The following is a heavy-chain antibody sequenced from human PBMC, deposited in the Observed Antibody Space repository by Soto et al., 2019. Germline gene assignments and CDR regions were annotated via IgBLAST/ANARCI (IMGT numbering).Heavy chain of an antibody. CDR1: GGSIISGDYY. Sequence: PSETLSLTCTVSGGSIISGDYYWSWIRQPPGKGLEWIGYIYYSGSTYYNPSLKSRVTISVDTSKNQFSLKLSSVTAADTAVYYCARVALLPLDTAMEFDYWGQGTLVTVSS. CDR2: IYYSGST. J-gene: IGHJ4*02. D-gene: IGHD5-18*01. CDR3: ARVALLPLDTAMEFDY. V-gene: IGHV4-30-4*01.